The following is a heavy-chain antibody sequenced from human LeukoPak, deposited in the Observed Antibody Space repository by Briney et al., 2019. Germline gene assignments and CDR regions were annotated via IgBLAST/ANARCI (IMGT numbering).Heavy chain of an antibody. V-gene: IGHV3-64*01. CDR2: ISSNGGST. CDR1: GFTFSSYA. CDR3: ARVKVVVVPAAMYGSYYYYGMDV. Sequence: GGSLRLSCAASGFTFSSYAMHWVRQAPGKGLEYVSAISSNGGSTYYANSVKGRFTISRDNSKNTLYLQMGSLRAEDMAVYYCARVKVVVVPAAMYGSYYYYGMDVWGQGTTVTVSS. D-gene: IGHD2-2*01. J-gene: IGHJ6*02.